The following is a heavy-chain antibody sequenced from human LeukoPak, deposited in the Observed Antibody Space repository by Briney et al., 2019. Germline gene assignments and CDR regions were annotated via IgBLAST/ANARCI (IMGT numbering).Heavy chain of an antibody. Sequence: SETLSLTCTVSGGSISSGGYYWSWIRQHPGKGLEWIGYIYYSGSTYYNPSLKSRVTISVDTSKNQFSLKLSSVTAADTAVYYCARGQFSSPGDQYYFDYWGQGTLVTVSS. CDR2: IYYSGST. CDR1: GGSISSGGYY. D-gene: IGHD2-2*01. CDR3: ARGQFSSPGDQYYFDY. V-gene: IGHV4-31*03. J-gene: IGHJ4*02.